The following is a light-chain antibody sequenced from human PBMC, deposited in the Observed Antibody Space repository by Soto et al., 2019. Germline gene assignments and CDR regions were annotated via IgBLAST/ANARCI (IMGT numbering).Light chain of an antibody. Sequence: QSVLTQPASVSGSPGQSINLSCTGTSSDVGGYNYVSWYQQHPDKAPKLIIFEVSNRPSGVSDRFSGSKSGNTASLTISGLQPEDEADYYCSSKTSSTSLVFGTGTKLTVL. CDR2: EVS. V-gene: IGLV2-14*01. CDR3: SSKTSSTSLV. CDR1: SSDVGGYNY. J-gene: IGLJ1*01.